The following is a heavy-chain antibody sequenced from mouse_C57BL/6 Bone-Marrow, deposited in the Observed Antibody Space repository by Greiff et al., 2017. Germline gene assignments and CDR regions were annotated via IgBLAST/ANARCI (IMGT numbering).Heavy chain of an antibody. CDR2: IYPGAGDT. J-gene: IGHJ1*03. Sequence: QVQLQQSGPELVKPGASVKISCKASGYAFSSSWMNWVKQRPGKGLEWIGRIYPGAGDTNYNGKFKGKATLTADKSSSTAYMQLSSLTSEDSAVYFCARNFYWYFDVWGTGTTVTVSS. CDR1: GYAFSSSW. CDR3: ARNFYWYFDV. V-gene: IGHV1-82*01.